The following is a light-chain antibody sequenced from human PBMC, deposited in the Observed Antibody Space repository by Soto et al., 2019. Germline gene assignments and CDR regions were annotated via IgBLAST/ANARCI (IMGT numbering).Light chain of an antibody. CDR3: HQYYSCNLT. J-gene: IGKJ4*01. CDR1: QSVLASSNNKNL. V-gene: IGKV4-1*01. CDR2: GAS. Sequence: DIVMTQSPDSLAMSLGERATINCKSSQSVLASSNNKNLLAWYQQNPGQPPKLLIYGASTRESGVPDRFRGSGSVTVCTITISSLRVEAVVAYYCHQYYSCNLTFCGATKVEFK.